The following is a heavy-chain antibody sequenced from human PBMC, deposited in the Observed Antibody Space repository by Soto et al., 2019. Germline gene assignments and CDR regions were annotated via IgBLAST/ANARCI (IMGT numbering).Heavy chain of an antibody. Sequence: QITLKESGPTLVKPTQTLTLTCTFSGFSLSTSGVGVGWIRQPPGKALEWLALIYWDDDKRYSPSLKSRLTITKDTSKNQVVLTMTSSDPVDTATYSCAHSDVAWLGELAVFDYWGQGTLVTV. CDR1: GFSLSTSGVG. V-gene: IGHV2-5*02. CDR3: AHSDVAWLGELAVFDY. J-gene: IGHJ4*02. CDR2: IYWDDDK. D-gene: IGHD3-10*01.